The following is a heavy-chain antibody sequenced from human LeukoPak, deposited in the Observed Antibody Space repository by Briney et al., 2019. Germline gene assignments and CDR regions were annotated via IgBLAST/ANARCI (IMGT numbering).Heavy chain of an antibody. V-gene: IGHV3-30-3*01. Sequence: GGSLRLSCAASGFPFSSYAMHWVRQAPGKGLEWVAVISYDGSNKYYADSGKGRFTISRDNCKNTLYLQMNSLRAEDTAVYYCARDHAIVVVPAAPSGAFDIWGQGTMVTVSS. D-gene: IGHD2-2*01. J-gene: IGHJ3*02. CDR1: GFPFSSYA. CDR3: ARDHAIVVVPAAPSGAFDI. CDR2: ISYDGSNK.